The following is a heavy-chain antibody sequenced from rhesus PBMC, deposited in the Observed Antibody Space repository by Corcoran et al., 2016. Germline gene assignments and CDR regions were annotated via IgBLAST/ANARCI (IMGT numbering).Heavy chain of an antibody. CDR2: ISGSSGST. V-gene: IGHV4-65*01. Sequence: QVQLQESGPGLVKPSETLSLTCAVSGGSVSSSNWWSWVRQPPGKGLEWIGYISGSSGSTYYNPSLKSRVTISTDTSKNQFSLKLSSVTAADTAVYYCASDTVFQFWGQGALVTVSS. CDR3: ASDTVFQF. D-gene: IGHD4-29*01. J-gene: IGHJ1*01. CDR1: GGSVSSSNW.